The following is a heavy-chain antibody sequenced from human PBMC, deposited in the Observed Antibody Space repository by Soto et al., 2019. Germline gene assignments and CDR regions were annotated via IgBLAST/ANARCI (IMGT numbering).Heavy chain of an antibody. J-gene: IGHJ4*02. CDR3: ARDLQNEGIAARLTFDY. D-gene: IGHD6-6*01. CDR2: ISYDGSNK. CDR1: GFTFSSYA. V-gene: IGHV3-30-3*01. Sequence: GGSLRLSCAASGFTFSSYAMHWVRQAPGKGLEWVAVISYDGSNKYYADSVKGRFTISRDNSKNTLYLQMNSLRAEDTAVYYCARDLQNEGIAARLTFDYWGQGTLVTVSS.